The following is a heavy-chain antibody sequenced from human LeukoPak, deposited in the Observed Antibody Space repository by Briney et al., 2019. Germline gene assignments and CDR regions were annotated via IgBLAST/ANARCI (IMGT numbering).Heavy chain of an antibody. CDR3: AREDNWNYVTNFDY. J-gene: IGHJ4*02. Sequence: GGSLRLSCAASGFTFSSYSMNWVRQAPGKGLEWVSYISSSSSTIYYADSVKGRFTISRDNAKNSLYLQMSSLRAEDTAVYYCAREDNWNYVTNFDYWGQGTLVTVSS. CDR2: ISSSSSTI. D-gene: IGHD1-7*01. CDR1: GFTFSSYS. V-gene: IGHV3-48*01.